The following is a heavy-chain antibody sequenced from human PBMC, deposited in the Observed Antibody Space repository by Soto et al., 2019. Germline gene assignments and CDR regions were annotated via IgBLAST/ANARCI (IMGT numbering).Heavy chain of an antibody. CDR2: MHTSGST. Sequence: QMQLQESGPGLVKPSETLSLICTVSGGSIRGYYWSWIRQSAGMGLEWIGRMHTSGSTNYNPSLKSRVTISVDMSKNQISLQLTSVTAADTALYYCVRASMPKAHFDSWGQGTLVTVYS. CDR3: VRASMPKAHFDS. J-gene: IGHJ4*02. V-gene: IGHV4-4*07. D-gene: IGHD2-2*01. CDR1: GGSIRGYY.